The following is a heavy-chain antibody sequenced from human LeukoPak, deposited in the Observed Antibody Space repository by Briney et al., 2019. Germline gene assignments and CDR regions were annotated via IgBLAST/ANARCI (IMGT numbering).Heavy chain of an antibody. CDR3: GAGVYFFDY. CDR1: GFSFRNYG. D-gene: IGHD6-19*01. Sequence: PGRSLRLSCATSGFSFRNYGMHWVPQAPGKGLEWVAVIWFDGSNKYYADSVKGRFTISRDNSKNTLYLQMDSLSPEDTAVYYCGAGVYFFDYWGQGTLDTVSS. CDR2: IWFDGSNK. J-gene: IGHJ4*02. V-gene: IGHV3-33*01.